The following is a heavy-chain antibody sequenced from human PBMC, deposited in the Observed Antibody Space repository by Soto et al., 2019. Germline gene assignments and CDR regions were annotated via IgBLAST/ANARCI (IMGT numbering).Heavy chain of an antibody. D-gene: IGHD2-2*01. V-gene: IGHV1-18*01. CDR2: ISGYNGNT. Sequence: QVQLVQSGAEVKTPGASVKVSCKASGYTFTSYGISWVRQAPGQGLEWMAWISGYNGNTNYAQKFQDRVTMTTDTSTNTAYMELRSLRSDDTAVYYCARDLVVHTTTGGVDFWGQGTLVTVSS. J-gene: IGHJ4*02. CDR1: GYTFTSYG. CDR3: ARDLVVHTTTGGVDF.